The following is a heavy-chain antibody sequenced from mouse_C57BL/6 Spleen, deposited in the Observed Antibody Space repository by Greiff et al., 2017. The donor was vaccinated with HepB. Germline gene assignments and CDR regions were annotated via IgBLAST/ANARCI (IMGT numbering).Heavy chain of an antibody. Sequence: VQLQQSGPGLVQPSQSLSITCTVSGFSLTSYGVHWVRQSPGKGLEWLGVIWSGGSTDYNAAFIFRLSISKDNSKSQVFFKMNSLQADDTAIYYCARHGKGYYFDYWGQGTTLTVSS. J-gene: IGHJ2*01. CDR3: ARHGKGYYFDY. CDR2: IWSGGST. V-gene: IGHV2-2*01. CDR1: GFSLTSYG.